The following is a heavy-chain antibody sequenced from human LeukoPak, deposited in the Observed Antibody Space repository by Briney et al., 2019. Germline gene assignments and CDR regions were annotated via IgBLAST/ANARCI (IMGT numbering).Heavy chain of an antibody. D-gene: IGHD2-21*02. Sequence: PSETLSLTCSVSGGSVGSSSYYWGWVRQPPGKGLEWIGSFHYSGSTYYNPSLKSRVTISGDTSKNQFSLKLRSVTAADTAVYYCASLVVVVVTASEIDYWGQGTLVTVSS. J-gene: IGHJ4*02. CDR2: FHYSGST. V-gene: IGHV4-39*01. CDR1: GGSVGSSSYY. CDR3: ASLVVVVVTASEIDY.